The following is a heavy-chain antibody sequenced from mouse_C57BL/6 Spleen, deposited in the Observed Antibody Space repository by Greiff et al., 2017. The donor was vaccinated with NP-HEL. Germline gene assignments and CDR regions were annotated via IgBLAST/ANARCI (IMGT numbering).Heavy chain of an antibody. CDR1: GFTFSAYY. CDR3: ARQGTGYAMDY. D-gene: IGHD4-1*01. J-gene: IGHJ4*01. V-gene: IGHV5-12*01. Sequence: EVQGVESGGGLVQPGGSLKLSCAASGFTFSAYYMYWVRQTPEKRLEWVAYISNGGGSTYYPDTVKVRFTISRDNAKNTLYLQMSRLKSEDTAMYYCARQGTGYAMDYWGQGTSVTVSS. CDR2: ISNGGGST.